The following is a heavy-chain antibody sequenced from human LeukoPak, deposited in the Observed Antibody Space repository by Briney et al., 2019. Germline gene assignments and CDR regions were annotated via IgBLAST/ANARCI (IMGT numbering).Heavy chain of an antibody. D-gene: IGHD3-10*01. CDR3: ARDLREFARRFDY. CDR2: INHSGST. V-gene: IGHV4-34*01. J-gene: IGHJ4*02. CDR1: GGSFSGYY. Sequence: PSETLSLTCAVYGGSFSGYYWSWIRQPPGKGLEWIGEINHSGSTNYNPSLKSRVTISVDTSKNQFSLKLSSVTAADTAVYYCARDLREFARRFDYWGQGTLVTVSS.